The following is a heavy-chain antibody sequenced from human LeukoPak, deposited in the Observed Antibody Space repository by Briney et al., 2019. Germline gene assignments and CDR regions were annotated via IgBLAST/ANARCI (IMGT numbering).Heavy chain of an antibody. CDR1: GGSISSYY. V-gene: IGHV4-4*07. Sequence: SETLSLTCTVSGGSISSYYWSWIRQPAGKGLEWIGRIYTSGSTNYNPSLKSRVTLSVDTSKNQFSLKLSSCDAADTAMYYCARDGTYNSFDYWGQGTLVTVSS. CDR2: IYTSGST. CDR3: ARDGTYNSFDY. J-gene: IGHJ4*02. D-gene: IGHD1-14*01.